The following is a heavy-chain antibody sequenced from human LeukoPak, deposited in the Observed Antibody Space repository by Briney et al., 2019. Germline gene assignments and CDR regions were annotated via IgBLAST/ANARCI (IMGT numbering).Heavy chain of an antibody. J-gene: IGHJ4*02. CDR2: FIPNLNIA. CDR3: ASSYSGYHY. V-gene: IGHV1-69*10. CDR1: GGTFRRND. Sequence: SVTVSCKAFGGTFRRNDLTWVRQAPGQGLEWMGGFIPNLNIAHYAQKFKARVTITADESTTTAYMELRSLRSEDMAVYYCASSYSGYHYWGQGTLVTVSS. D-gene: IGHD5-12*01.